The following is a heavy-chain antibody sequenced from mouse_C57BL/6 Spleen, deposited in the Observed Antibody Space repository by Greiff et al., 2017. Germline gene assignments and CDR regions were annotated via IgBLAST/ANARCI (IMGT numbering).Heavy chain of an antibody. J-gene: IGHJ4*01. V-gene: IGHV1-80*01. CDR1: GYAFSSYW. D-gene: IGHD2-2*01. CDR2: IYPGDGDT. Sequence: QVQLKESGAELVKPGASVKISCKASGYAFSSYWMNWVKQRPGKGLEWIGQIYPGDGDTNYNGKFKGKATLTAVKSSSTAYMQLSSLTSEDSAVYFCASKGSVTSMDYWGQGTSVTVSS. CDR3: ASKGSVTSMDY.